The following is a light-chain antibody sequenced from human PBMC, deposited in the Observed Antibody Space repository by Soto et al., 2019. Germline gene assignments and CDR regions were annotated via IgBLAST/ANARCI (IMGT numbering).Light chain of an antibody. CDR1: RSDIGAYNY. CDR3: SSYTGSTTWV. Sequence: QSALTQPASVSGSLGQSITISCTGTRSDIGAYNYVSWYQQQSGIAPKLMIFDVSNRPSGVSNRFSGSKSGNTASLTISGLQLEDEADYYCSSYTGSTTWVFGGGTKVTVL. V-gene: IGLV2-14*03. CDR2: DVS. J-gene: IGLJ3*02.